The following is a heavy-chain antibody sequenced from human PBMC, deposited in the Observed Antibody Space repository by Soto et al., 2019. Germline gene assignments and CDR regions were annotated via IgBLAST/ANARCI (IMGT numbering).Heavy chain of an antibody. J-gene: IGHJ5*02. D-gene: IGHD2-2*01. CDR1: GFTFGDYA. CDR2: IRSKAYGGTT. Sequence: GGSLRFSCTASGFTFGDYAMSWFRQAPGKGLEWVGFIRSKAYGGTTEYAASVKGRFTISRDDSKSIAYLQMNSLKTEDTAVYYCTRKTQLLNNWFDPWGQGTLVTVSS. V-gene: IGHV3-49*03. CDR3: TRKTQLLNNWFDP.